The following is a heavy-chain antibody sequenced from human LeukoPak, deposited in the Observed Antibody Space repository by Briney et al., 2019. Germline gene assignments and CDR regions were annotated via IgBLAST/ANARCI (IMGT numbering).Heavy chain of an antibody. J-gene: IGHJ5*02. CDR1: GFTFSDYY. CDR2: ISSSSSYT. Sequence: KPGGSLRLSCAASGFTFSDYYMSWIRQAPGKGLEWVSYISSSSSYTNYADSVKGRFTISRDNAKNSLYLQINSLRAEDTAVYYCARDQGPRNWFDPWGQGTLVTVSS. CDR3: ARDQGPRNWFDP. V-gene: IGHV3-11*06.